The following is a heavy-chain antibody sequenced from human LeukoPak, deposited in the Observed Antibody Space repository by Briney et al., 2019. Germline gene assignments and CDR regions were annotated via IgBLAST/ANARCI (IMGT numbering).Heavy chain of an antibody. CDR2: IDPSDSYT. CDR3: ASLWFGELSSYYFDY. CDR1: GYRFTSYW. Sequence: GESLQISCKGSGYRFTSYWISWVRQMPGKGLEWMGRIDPSDSYTNYSPSFQGHVTISADKSISTAYLQWSSLKASDTAMYYCASLWFGELSSYYFDYWGQGTLVTVSS. J-gene: IGHJ4*02. D-gene: IGHD3-10*01. V-gene: IGHV5-10-1*01.